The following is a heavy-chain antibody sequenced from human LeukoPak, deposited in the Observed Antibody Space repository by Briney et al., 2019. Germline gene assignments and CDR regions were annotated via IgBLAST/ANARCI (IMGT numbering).Heavy chain of an antibody. CDR2: IIPILGIA. J-gene: IGHJ4*02. CDR1: GGTFSSYA. Sequence: SVKVSCKASGGTFSSYAISWVRQAPGQGLEWMGRIIPILGIANYAQKLQGRVTMTTNTSTSTAYMELRSLRSDDTAVYYCARDLPAPTVVIQYYFDYWGQGTLVTVSS. V-gene: IGHV1-69*04. D-gene: IGHD4-23*01. CDR3: ARDLPAPTVVIQYYFDY.